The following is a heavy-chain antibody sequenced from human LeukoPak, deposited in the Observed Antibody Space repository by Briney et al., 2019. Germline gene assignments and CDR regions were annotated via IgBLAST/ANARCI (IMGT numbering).Heavy chain of an antibody. Sequence: SETLSLTCAVYGGSFSGYYWSWIRQPPGKGLEWIGEINHSGSTNYNPSLKSRVTISVDTSKNQFSLKLSPVTAADTAVYYCARFSDTYCSGGSCYSRNFDYWGQGTLVTVSS. CDR2: INHSGST. D-gene: IGHD2-15*01. CDR3: ARFSDTYCSGGSCYSRNFDY. V-gene: IGHV4-34*01. J-gene: IGHJ4*02. CDR1: GGSFSGYY.